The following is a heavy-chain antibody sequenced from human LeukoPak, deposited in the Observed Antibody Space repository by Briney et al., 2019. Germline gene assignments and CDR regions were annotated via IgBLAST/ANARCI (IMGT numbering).Heavy chain of an antibody. CDR1: GGTFSSYA. J-gene: IGHJ4*02. D-gene: IGHD3-3*01. CDR3: ASADYDFWSGYSHFDY. CDR2: IIPIFGTA. Sequence: ASVKVSCXASGGTFSSYAISWVRQAPGQGLVWMGGIIPIFGTANYAQKFQGRVTITADESTSTAYMELSSLRSEDTAVYYCASADYDFWSGYSHFDYWGQGTLVTVSS. V-gene: IGHV1-69*13.